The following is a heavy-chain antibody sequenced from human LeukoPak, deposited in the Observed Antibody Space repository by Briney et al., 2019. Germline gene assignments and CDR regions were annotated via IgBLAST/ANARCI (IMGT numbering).Heavy chain of an antibody. CDR1: GGSISSYY. Sequence: SETLSLTCTVSGGSISSYYWSWIRQPPGKGLEWIGYIYYSGSTNYNPSLKSRVTISVDTSKNQFSLKLSSVTAADTAVYYCARGHDSDWGSTDYWGQGTLVTVPA. CDR2: IYYSGST. D-gene: IGHD3-16*01. J-gene: IGHJ4*02. CDR3: ARGHDSDWGSTDY. V-gene: IGHV4-59*01.